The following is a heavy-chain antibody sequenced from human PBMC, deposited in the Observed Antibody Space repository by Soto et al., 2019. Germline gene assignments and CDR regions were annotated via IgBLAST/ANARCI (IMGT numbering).Heavy chain of an antibody. J-gene: IGHJ4*02. CDR1: VGSISSSNW. D-gene: IGHD3-9*01. V-gene: IGHV4-4*02. Sequence: LTLTCAVSVGSISSSNWWIWVRQPPGKGLEWIGEIYHSGSTNYNPSLKSRVTISVDKSKNQFSLKLSSVTAADTAVYYCARDRPLRYFGWAPKAYYFDYWGQGTLVTVSS. CDR3: ARDRPLRYFGWAPKAYYFDY. CDR2: IYHSGST.